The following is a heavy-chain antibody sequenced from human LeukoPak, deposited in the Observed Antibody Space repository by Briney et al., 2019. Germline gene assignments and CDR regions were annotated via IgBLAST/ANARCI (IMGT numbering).Heavy chain of an antibody. D-gene: IGHD1-1*01. CDR2: ISYDGSNK. CDR3: ARWALQLERQRSLGY. J-gene: IGHJ4*02. Sequence: GGSLRLSCAASGFTFSSYAMHWVRQAPGKGLEWVAVISYDGSNKYYADSVKGRFTISRDNSKNTLYLQMNSLRAEDTAVYYCARWALQLERQRSLGYWGQGTLVTVSS. CDR1: GFTFSSYA. V-gene: IGHV3-30*01.